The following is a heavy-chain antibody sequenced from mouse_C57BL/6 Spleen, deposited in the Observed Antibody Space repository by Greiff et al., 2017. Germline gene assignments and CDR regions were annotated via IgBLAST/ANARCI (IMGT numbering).Heavy chain of an antibody. D-gene: IGHD1-1*01. CDR3: ARNYYGSSWYFDY. V-gene: IGHV1-75*01. J-gene: IGHJ2*01. CDR2: IFPGSGST. Sequence: VQRVESGPELVKPGASVKISCKASGYTFTDYYINWVKQRPGQGLEWIGWIFPGSGSTYYNEKFKGKATLTVDKSSSTAYMLLSSLTSEDSAVYFCARNYYGSSWYFDYWGQGTTLTVSS. CDR1: GYTFTDYY.